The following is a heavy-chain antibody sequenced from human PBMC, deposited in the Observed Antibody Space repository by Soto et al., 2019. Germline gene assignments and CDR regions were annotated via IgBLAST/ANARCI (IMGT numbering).Heavy chain of an antibody. CDR1: GFTLSDHY. CDR3: AKGSFRVVVITPFDY. J-gene: IGHJ4*02. D-gene: IGHD3-22*01. V-gene: IGHV3-23*01. Sequence: GGSLRLSCAGSGFTLSDHYIDWVRQAPGKGLEWVSAISGSGGSTYYADSVKGRFTISRDNSKNTLYLQTNSLRAEDTAVYYCAKGSFRVVVITPFDYWGQGTLVTVSS. CDR2: ISGSGGST.